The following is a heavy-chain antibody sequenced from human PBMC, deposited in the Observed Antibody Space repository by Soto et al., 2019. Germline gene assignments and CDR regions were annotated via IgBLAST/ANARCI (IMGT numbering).Heavy chain of an antibody. D-gene: IGHD6-25*01. V-gene: IGHV4-34*01. Sequence: TSETLSLTCGVYRGSFSGFYWSWVRQTPGGGLEWIGEINHSGTTNYNPSFQNRDTISVDKSTNNFSLKMTSVTAADAAVYYCARGRGYVYGSNFYGLDVWGQGTTVTVSS. CDR2: INHSGTT. CDR1: RGSFSGFY. CDR3: ARGRGYVYGSNFYGLDV. J-gene: IGHJ6*02.